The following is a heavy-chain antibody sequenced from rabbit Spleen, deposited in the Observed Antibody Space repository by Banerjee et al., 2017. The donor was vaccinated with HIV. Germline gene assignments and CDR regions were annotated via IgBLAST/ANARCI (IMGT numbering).Heavy chain of an antibody. CDR2: IYNGDGST. V-gene: IGHV1S40*01. CDR1: GFSFSSSYY. D-gene: IGHD4-2*01. Sequence: QSLEESGGDLVKPGASLTLTCTASGFSFSSSYYMCWVRQAPGKGLECIACIYNGDGSTYYATWAKGRFTISKTSSTTVTLQMTSLTAADTATYFCARDAAGREDFNLWGQGTLVTVS. CDR3: ARDAAGREDFNL. J-gene: IGHJ4*01.